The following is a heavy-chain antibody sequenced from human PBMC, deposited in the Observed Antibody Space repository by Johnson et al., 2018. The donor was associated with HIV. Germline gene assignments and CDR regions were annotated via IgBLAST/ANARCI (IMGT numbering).Heavy chain of an antibody. D-gene: IGHD3-16*01. J-gene: IGHJ3*02. V-gene: IGHV3-30-3*01. CDR2: LSYDGSNE. CDR1: GFTFSSYA. Sequence: QVQLVESGGGVVQPGRSLRLSCAVSGFTFSSYAMHWVRQAPGKGLEWVAVLSYDGSNEYYADSVKGRFTISRDNSKNTLYLQMNSLRAEDTAVYYCARGSRYTFDNDDVHLLHAFDIWGQGTMVTVSS. CDR3: ARGSRYTFDNDDVHLLHAFDI.